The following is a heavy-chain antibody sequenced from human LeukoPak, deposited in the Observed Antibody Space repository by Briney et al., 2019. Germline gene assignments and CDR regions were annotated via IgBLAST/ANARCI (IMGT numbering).Heavy chain of an antibody. CDR3: AKDPRGYYYGMDV. D-gene: IGHD3-10*01. J-gene: IGHJ6*04. CDR2: ISGSGVST. V-gene: IGHV3-23*01. CDR1: GFTFSNYA. Sequence: GGSLRLSCAASGFTFSNYAMSWVCQAPGKGLEWVSAISGSGVSTYYADSVKGRFTISRDNSKNTLYLQMNGLRAEDTAVYYCAKDPRGYYYGMDVWGKGTTVTVSS.